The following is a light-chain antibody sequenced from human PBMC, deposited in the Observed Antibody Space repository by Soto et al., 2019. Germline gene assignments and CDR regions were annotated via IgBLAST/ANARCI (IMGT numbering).Light chain of an antibody. V-gene: IGKV1-39*01. Sequence: DFQMTQSPSSLSASVGDRVTITCRASQSIGIYVNWYQKKPGMAPNVLIYAASTLQSGVPSRFSGSGSGTDFTLTINSLQPEDFATYYCQQSYSSALTFVGGTKVEIK. CDR3: QQSYSSALT. CDR2: AAS. J-gene: IGKJ4*01. CDR1: QSIGIY.